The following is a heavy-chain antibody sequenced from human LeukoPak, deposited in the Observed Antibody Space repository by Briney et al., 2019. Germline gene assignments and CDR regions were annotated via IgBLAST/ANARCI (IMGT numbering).Heavy chain of an antibody. V-gene: IGHV3-23*01. D-gene: IGHD6-13*01. J-gene: IGHJ4*02. CDR1: GFTFSRSA. Sequence: GGSLRLSCAASGFTFSRSAMTWVRQTPGKGLDWVSSISSSGKTYYADSVKGRFTISRDNSKNMLYLRMNSLRGEDTAVYYCVKGRISEDGLDFWGQGTLVTVSS. CDR2: ISSSGKT. CDR3: VKGRISEDGLDF.